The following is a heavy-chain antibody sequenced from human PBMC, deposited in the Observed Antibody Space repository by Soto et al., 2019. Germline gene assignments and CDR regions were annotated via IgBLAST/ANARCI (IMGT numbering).Heavy chain of an antibody. J-gene: IGHJ4*02. CDR1: GFSLSTSGMC. V-gene: IGHV2-70*11. Sequence: SGPTLVNPTQTLTLTCTFSGFSLSTSGMCVSWIRQPPGKALEWLARIDWDDDKYYSTSLKTRLTISKDTSKNQVVLTMTNMDPVDTATYYCARIWSSGWYLDYWGQGTLDTVSS. D-gene: IGHD6-19*01. CDR2: IDWDDDK. CDR3: ARIWSSGWYLDY.